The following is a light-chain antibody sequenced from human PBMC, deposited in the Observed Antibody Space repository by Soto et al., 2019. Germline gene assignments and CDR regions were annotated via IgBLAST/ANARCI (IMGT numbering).Light chain of an antibody. CDR2: GAS. CDR1: QSVRSN. V-gene: IGKV3-15*01. Sequence: EIVMTQSPATLSVSPGERATLSCRASQSVRSNLAWYQQKPGQAPRLLIYGASTRVTGVPARFSGSRSGTEFTLPISSLQSEDFAVYYCQQYNNWPPLTFGGGTKVESK. CDR3: QQYNNWPPLT. J-gene: IGKJ4*01.